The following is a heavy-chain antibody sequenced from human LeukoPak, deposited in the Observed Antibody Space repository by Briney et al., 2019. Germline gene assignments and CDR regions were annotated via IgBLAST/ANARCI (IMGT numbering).Heavy chain of an antibody. Sequence: GGSLRLSCAASGFTFSNAWMNWVRQAPGKGLEWVGRIKSKTDGGTTDYAAPVKGRFTISRDDSKNTLYLQMNSLKTGDTAVYYCTTRGGLGPGAFDIWGQGTMVTVSP. CDR2: IKSKTDGGTT. D-gene: IGHD3-10*01. CDR3: TTRGGLGPGAFDI. V-gene: IGHV3-15*07. J-gene: IGHJ3*02. CDR1: GFTFSNAW.